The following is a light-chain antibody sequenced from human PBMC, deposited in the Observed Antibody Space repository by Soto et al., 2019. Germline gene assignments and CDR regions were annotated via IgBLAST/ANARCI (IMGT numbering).Light chain of an antibody. CDR3: QQRRTWPPLT. CDR1: QSVSNF. V-gene: IGKV3-11*01. J-gene: IGKJ4*01. Sequence: EIVLTQSPATLSLSPGERATLSCRASQSVSNFLAWYQQKPGQAPRLLIYDASTRATGIPARFRGSGSGTDFALPISSLEPEDFAVYYCQQRRTWPPLTFCGGTKVEIK. CDR2: DAS.